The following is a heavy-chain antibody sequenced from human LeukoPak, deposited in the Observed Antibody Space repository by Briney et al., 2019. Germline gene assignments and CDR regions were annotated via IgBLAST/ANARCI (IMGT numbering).Heavy chain of an antibody. Sequence: PRASVKVSCKASGYTFTGYYMHWVRQAPGQGLEWMGIINPSGGSTSYAQKFQGRVTMTRDMSTSTVYMELSSLRSEDTAVYYCXXXVLGGSYWMATDYMDVWGKGTTVTISS. D-gene: IGHD1-26*01. CDR3: XXXVLGGSYWMATDYMDV. CDR1: GYTFTGYY. J-gene: IGHJ6*03. CDR2: INPSGGST. V-gene: IGHV1-46*01.